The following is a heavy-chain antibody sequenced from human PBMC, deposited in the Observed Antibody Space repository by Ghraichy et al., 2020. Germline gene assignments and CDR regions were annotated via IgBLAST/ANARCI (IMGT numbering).Heavy chain of an antibody. CDR1: GFTFSSYA. CDR3: AKAEYSSSSEYYFDY. Sequence: GESLNISCAASGFTFSSYAMSWVRQAPGKGLEWVSAISGSGGSTYYADSVKGRFTISRDNSKNTLYLQMNSLRAEDTAVYYCAKAEYSSSSEYYFDYWGQGTLVTVSS. D-gene: IGHD6-6*01. CDR2: ISGSGGST. J-gene: IGHJ4*02. V-gene: IGHV3-23*01.